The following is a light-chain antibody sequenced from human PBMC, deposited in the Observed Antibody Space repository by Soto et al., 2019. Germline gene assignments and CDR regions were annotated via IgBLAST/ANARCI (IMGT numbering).Light chain of an antibody. V-gene: IGKV3-11*01. CDR3: QQRSNA. CDR2: DAS. J-gene: IGKJ5*01. CDR1: QSVSSY. Sequence: LKHSPATLSLSPGERATLSCRASQSVSSYLAWYQQKPGQAPRLLIYDASNRATGIPARFSGSGSGTDFTLTISSLEPEDFAVYYCQQRSNAFGQGTRLEIK.